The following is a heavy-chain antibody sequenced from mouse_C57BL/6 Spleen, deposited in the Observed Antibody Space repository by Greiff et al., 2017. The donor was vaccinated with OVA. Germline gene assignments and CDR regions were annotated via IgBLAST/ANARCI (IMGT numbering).Heavy chain of an antibody. Sequence: QVQLQQSGPGLVQPSQSLSITCTVSGFSLTSYGVHWVRQSPGKGLEWLGVIWSGGSTDYNAAFISRLSISKDNSKSQVFFKMNSLQADDTAIYYCARSCDYDEDAMDYWGQGTSVTVSS. CDR1: GFSLTSYG. CDR2: IWSGGST. D-gene: IGHD2-4*01. J-gene: IGHJ4*01. V-gene: IGHV2-2*01. CDR3: ARSCDYDEDAMDY.